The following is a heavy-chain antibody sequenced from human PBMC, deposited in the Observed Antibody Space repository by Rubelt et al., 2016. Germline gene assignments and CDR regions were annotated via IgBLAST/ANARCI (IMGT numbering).Heavy chain of an antibody. D-gene: IGHD2-15*01. CDR2: MNPNSGNT. CDR1: GYSFTDYF. Sequence: GQLVQSGAEVKKPGASVKVSCKSSGYSFTDYFIHWVRQATGQGLEWMGWMNPNSGNTGYAQKFQGRVTMTRNTSISTAYMELSSLRSDDTAVFYCAREDGDYWGQGTLVTVSS. J-gene: IGHJ4*02. V-gene: IGHV1-8*02. CDR3: AREDGDY.